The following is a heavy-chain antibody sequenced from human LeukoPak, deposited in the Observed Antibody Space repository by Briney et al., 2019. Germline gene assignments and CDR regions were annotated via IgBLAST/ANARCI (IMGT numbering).Heavy chain of an antibody. V-gene: IGHV3-9*01. CDR1: GFTFDDYA. CDR2: ISWNSGSI. J-gene: IGHJ4*02. Sequence: GRSLRLSCAASGFTFDDYAMHWVRQAPGKGLEWVSGISWNSGSIGYADSVKGRFTISRDNAKNSLYLQMNSLRAEDTALHYCAKGGIVATLPTDYWGQGTLVTVSS. D-gene: IGHD5-12*01. CDR3: AKGGIVATLPTDY.